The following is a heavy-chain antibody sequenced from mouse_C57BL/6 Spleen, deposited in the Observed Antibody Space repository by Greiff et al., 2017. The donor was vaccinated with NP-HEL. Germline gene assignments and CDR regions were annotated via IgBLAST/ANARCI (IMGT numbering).Heavy chain of an antibody. V-gene: IGHV1-69*01. CDR3: ARGGCTTVVATNAMDY. CDR1: GYTFTSYW. CDR2: IDPSDSYT. J-gene: IGHJ4*01. D-gene: IGHD1-1*01. Sequence: QVQLHQPGAELVMPGASVKLSCKASGYTFTSYWMHWVKQRPGQGLEWIGEIDPSDSYTNYNQKFKGKSTLTVDKSSSTAYMQLSSLTSEDSAVYYCARGGCTTVVATNAMDYWGQGTSVTVSS.